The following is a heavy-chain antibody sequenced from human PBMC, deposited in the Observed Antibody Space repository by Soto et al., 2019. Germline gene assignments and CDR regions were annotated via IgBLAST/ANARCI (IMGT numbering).Heavy chain of an antibody. CDR2: ISYDGSNQ. CDR1: GFTFNIYG. Sequence: GGSLRLSCAASGFTFNIYGMHWVRQAPDKGLEWVALISYDGSNQYYADSVKGRFTISRDNSKNTLFLQMNRLRADDTAVYYCAKDQASGQGSFGSCGQGPLVTVGS. CDR3: AKDQASGQGSFGS. V-gene: IGHV3-30*18. J-gene: IGHJ4*02.